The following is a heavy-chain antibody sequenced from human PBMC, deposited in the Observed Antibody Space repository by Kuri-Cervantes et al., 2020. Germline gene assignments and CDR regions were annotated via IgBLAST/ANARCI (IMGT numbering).Heavy chain of an antibody. CDR1: GGTFSSYT. Sequence: SVKVSFKASGGTFSSYTISWVRQAPGQGLEWMGRIIPILGIANYAQKFQGRVTITADKSTSTAYMELSRLRSNDTAVYYCARLGLNMVRGVILYFQHWGQGTLVTVSS. CDR3: ARLGLNMVRGVILYFQH. D-gene: IGHD3-10*01. J-gene: IGHJ1*01. V-gene: IGHV1-69*02. CDR2: IIPILGIA.